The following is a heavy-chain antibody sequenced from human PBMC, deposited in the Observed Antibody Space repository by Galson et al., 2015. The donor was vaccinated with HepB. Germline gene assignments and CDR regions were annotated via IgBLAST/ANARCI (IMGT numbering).Heavy chain of an antibody. CDR3: ARDRAIFGVVTGPLD. Sequence: LSLTCTVSGGSISSSSYYWGWIRQPPGKGLEWIGSIYYSGSTYYNPSLKSRVTISVDTSKNQFSLKLSSVTAADTAVYYCARDRAIFGVVTGPLDWGQGTLVTVSS. CDR2: IYYSGST. D-gene: IGHD3-3*01. CDR1: GGSISSSSYY. J-gene: IGHJ4*02. V-gene: IGHV4-39*07.